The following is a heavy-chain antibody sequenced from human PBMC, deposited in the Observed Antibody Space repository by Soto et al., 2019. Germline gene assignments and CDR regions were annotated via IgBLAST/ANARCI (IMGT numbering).Heavy chain of an antibody. J-gene: IGHJ5*02. CDR1: GGSISSNDFY. V-gene: IGHV4-31*01. Sequence: QVQLQESGPGLVKPSQTLSLTCIVSGGSISSNDFYWSWIRQHPGKGLEWIGYIYYSGNTSKNQFSLKVSSVTAADPAVYYCARLSGSWQSWFDPWGQGTLVTVSS. D-gene: IGHD6-13*01. CDR3: ARLSGSWQSWFDP. CDR2: IYYSG.